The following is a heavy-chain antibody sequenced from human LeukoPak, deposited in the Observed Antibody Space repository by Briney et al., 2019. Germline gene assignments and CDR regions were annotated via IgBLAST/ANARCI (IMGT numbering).Heavy chain of an antibody. D-gene: IGHD2-8*01. V-gene: IGHV3-7*01. CDR1: GFTFSTYW. Sequence: PGGSLRLSCAASGFTFSTYWMSWVRQAPGKGLEWVANINQDGSQKRYVDSVQGRFTISRDNTKNSLFLQMNSLRAEDTAVYYCARLKDDVTKLAYWGQGTLVTVSS. CDR3: ARLKDDVTKLAY. CDR2: INQDGSQK. J-gene: IGHJ4*02.